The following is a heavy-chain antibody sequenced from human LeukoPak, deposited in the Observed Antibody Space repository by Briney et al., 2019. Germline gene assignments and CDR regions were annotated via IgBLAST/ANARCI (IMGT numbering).Heavy chain of an antibody. CDR1: GFNFSGYS. V-gene: IGHV3-48*01. J-gene: IGHJ5*02. CDR2: ISRSGSPI. CDR3: ARRDCSTASCYTNTWFDP. D-gene: IGHD2-2*02. Sequence: GGSLRLSCAASGFNFSGYSMNWVRQAPGKGLEWVSYISRSGSPIYYADSVKGRFTISRDNAKNSLFLQMNSLRVEDTAVYYCARRDCSTASCYTNTWFDPWGQGTLVTVSS.